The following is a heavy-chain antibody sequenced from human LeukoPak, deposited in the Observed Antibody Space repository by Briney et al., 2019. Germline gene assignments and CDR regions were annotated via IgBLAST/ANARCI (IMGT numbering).Heavy chain of an antibody. CDR2: ISTYSDNR. CDR1: GYTFTTYA. V-gene: IGHV1-3*04. J-gene: IGHJ3*02. CDR3: ARDRSSFSYAFDI. D-gene: IGHD6-6*01. Sequence: ASVKVSCKASGYTFTTYAIHRVRQAPGQRLEWMGWISTYSDNRRYSPKFQGTVTITTDTSASTAYMELSSLRSEDTAVYYCARDRSSFSYAFDIWGQGTMVTVSS.